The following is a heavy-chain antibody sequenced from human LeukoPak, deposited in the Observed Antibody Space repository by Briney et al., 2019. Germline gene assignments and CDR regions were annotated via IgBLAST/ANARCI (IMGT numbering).Heavy chain of an antibody. CDR1: GGTFSSYA. D-gene: IGHD6-13*01. CDR2: IIPIFGTA. Sequence: SVKVSCKASGGTFSSYAISWVRQAPGQGLEWMGGIIPIFGTANYAQKFQGRVTITADESTSTAYMELSSLRSEDTAVYYCAGGVGYSSSGPYYYGMDVWGQGTTVTVSS. V-gene: IGHV1-69*13. CDR3: AGGVGYSSSGPYYYGMDV. J-gene: IGHJ6*02.